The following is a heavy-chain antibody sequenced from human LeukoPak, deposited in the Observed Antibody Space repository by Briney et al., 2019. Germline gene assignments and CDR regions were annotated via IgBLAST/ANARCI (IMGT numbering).Heavy chain of an antibody. D-gene: IGHD1-26*01. V-gene: IGHV3-23*01. CDR3: AKDSKIVGPTFRSYHYMDV. CDR2: ISHSGGTT. J-gene: IGHJ6*03. CDR1: GFTFSSYA. Sequence: GGSLRLSCAASGFTFSSYAMSWVRQAPGKGPEWVSAISHSGGTTYYADSVKGRFTISRDNSKNTLYLQMNSLRVEDTAVYYCAKDSKIVGPTFRSYHYMDVWGKGTTVTVSS.